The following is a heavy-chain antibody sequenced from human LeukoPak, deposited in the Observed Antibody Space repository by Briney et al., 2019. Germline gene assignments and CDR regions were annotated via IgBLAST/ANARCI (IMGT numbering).Heavy chain of an antibody. D-gene: IGHD6-19*01. CDR1: GGSFSGYY. CDR3: ARHFPHKAGLFDY. V-gene: IGHV4-34*01. Sequence: SETLSLTCAVYGGSFSGYYWSWIRQPPGKGLEWIREINHSGSTNYNPSLKSRVTISVDTSKDQFSLKLSSVTAADTAVYYCARHFPHKAGLFDYWGQGTLVTVSS. CDR2: INHSGST. J-gene: IGHJ4*02.